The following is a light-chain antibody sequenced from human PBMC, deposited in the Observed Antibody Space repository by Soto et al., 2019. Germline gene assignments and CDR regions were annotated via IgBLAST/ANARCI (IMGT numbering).Light chain of an antibody. Sequence: QSALTQPASVSGSPGQSITISCTGTSSDVGGYNYVSWYQQHPGKAPKLMTYEVSNRPSGVSNRFSGSKSGNKAYLTISGLPPEDEADSYCSSYTSSTTDVFGTGTKLTVL. J-gene: IGLJ1*01. CDR1: SSDVGGYNY. V-gene: IGLV2-14*01. CDR3: SSYTSSTTDV. CDR2: EVS.